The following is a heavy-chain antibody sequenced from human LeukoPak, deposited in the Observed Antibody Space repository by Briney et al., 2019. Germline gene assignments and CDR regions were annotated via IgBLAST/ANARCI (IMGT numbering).Heavy chain of an antibody. J-gene: IGHJ4*02. D-gene: IGHD3-10*01. Sequence: SETLSLTCTVSVGSIRSNGYYWGWIRQPPGKGLEWIGSIHCSGSTYYKPSLKSRVTISVDTSMNQFSLKLSSVTAADTAMYYCATLSDYGSGSYLDFWGQGTLVTVSS. CDR1: VGSIRSNGYY. V-gene: IGHV4-39*01. CDR3: ATLSDYGSGSYLDF. CDR2: IHCSGST.